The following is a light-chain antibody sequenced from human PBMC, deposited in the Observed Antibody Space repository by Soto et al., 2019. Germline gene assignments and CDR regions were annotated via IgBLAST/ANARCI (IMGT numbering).Light chain of an antibody. V-gene: IGKV3-11*01. CDR3: EYDYLLLP. CDR2: DAS. Sequence: KHSVVAVSLKKEERATLSCRTKQSVSNYLAWYQQKPGQAPRLLMYDASNRATGIPARFSGSGSGTDFTLPVSSLQPEGFAVCYWEYDYLLLPFGGGSKVDI. J-gene: IGKJ4*01. CDR1: QSVSNY.